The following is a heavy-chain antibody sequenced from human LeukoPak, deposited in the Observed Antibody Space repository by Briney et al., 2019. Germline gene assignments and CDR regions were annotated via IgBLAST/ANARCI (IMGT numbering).Heavy chain of an antibody. D-gene: IGHD6-6*01. CDR2: IDSSGST. J-gene: IGHJ6*02. V-gene: IGHV3-53*04. CDR1: GFTVSSNY. CDR3: ARDRMAARLGSHYYYGMDV. Sequence: GGSLRLSCAASGFTVSSNYISWVRQAPGKGLEWVSGIDSSGSTDFANSVKGRFTISRNNFKNTVNLLMNSLRAEDTAVYYCARDRMAARLGSHYYYGMDVWGQGTTVTASS.